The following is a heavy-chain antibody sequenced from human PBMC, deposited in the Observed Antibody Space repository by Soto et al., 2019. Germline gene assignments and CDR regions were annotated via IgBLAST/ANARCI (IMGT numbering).Heavy chain of an antibody. J-gene: IGHJ6*02. Sequence: SETLSLTCTVSGGSISSSSYYWGWIRQPPGKGLEWIGSIYYSGSTYYNPSLKSRVTISVDTSKNQFSLKLSSVTAADTAVYYCARRPVENGMDVWGQGTTVTVSS. CDR2: IYYSGST. V-gene: IGHV4-39*01. CDR1: GGSISSSSYY. CDR3: ARRPVENGMDV.